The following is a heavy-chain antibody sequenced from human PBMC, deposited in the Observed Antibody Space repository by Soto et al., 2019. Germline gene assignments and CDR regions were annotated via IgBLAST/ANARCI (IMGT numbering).Heavy chain of an antibody. CDR2: MSHSGGT. V-gene: IGHV4-34*01. J-gene: IGHJ3*02. D-gene: IGHD1-1*01. CDR3: ARVERGTATTVVDAFDI. Sequence: QVQLQQWGAGLLKPSETLSLTCAVYGGFVSSGSYYWSWIRQPPGKGLEWIGGMSHSGGTKFNPSSKNRVTISVDTSMNQFPPKSISVTAADTALYYCARVERGTATTVVDAFDIWGPGTMVTASS. CDR1: GGFVSSGSYY.